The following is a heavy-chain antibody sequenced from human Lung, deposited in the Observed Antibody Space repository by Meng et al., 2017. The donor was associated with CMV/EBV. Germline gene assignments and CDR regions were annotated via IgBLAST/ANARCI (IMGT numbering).Heavy chain of an antibody. CDR2: IYHSAST. J-gene: IGHJ5*02. Sequence: VAGDYNSMSAHYATCVRQHPGKGLEWIGYIYHSASTHSNPSLKSRVPISVETSKTQFSLRLISVTAADTAVYYCARLGGFLNWFDPWGQGTLVTVSS. D-gene: IGHD2-15*01. V-gene: IGHV4-31*02. CDR3: ARLGGFLNWFDP. CDR1: GDYNSMSAHY.